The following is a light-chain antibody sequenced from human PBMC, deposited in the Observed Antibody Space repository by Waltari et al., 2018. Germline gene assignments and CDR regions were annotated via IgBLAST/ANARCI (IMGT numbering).Light chain of an antibody. CDR3: QTGGHGTWV. J-gene: IGLJ3*02. CDR1: SGHTSNI. Sequence: QLVLTQSPSASASLGASVKLTCTLSSGHTSNIIAWHQQQPEKGPRYLMKVNSEGSHSKGDEIPDRFSGSSSGAERYLTISSLQSEDEADYYCQTGGHGTWVFGGGTKLTV. CDR2: VNSEGSH. V-gene: IGLV4-69*01.